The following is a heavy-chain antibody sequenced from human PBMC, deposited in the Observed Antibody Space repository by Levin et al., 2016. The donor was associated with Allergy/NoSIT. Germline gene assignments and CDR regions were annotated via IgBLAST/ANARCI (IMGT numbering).Heavy chain of an antibody. CDR1: GGSVSSGSYY. D-gene: IGHD6-19*01. CDR3: ARDTGIAVAGQFDP. CDR2: IYYSGST. J-gene: IGHJ5*02. Sequence: SETLSLTCTVSGGSVSSGSYYWSWIRQPPGKGLEWIGYIYYSGSTNYNPSLKSRVTISVDTSKNQFSLKLSSVTAADTAVYYCARDTGIAVAGQFDPWGQGTLVTVSS. V-gene: IGHV4-61*01.